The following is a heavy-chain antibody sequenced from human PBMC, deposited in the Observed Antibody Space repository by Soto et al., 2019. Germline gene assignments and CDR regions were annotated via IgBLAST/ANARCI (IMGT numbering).Heavy chain of an antibody. J-gene: IGHJ4*02. V-gene: IGHV3-48*03. CDR1: RFTFSTYE. D-gene: IGHD2-2*01. Sequence: LRLSCAAPRFTFSTYEMNLVRQAPGKGLEWVSYISTSGSTVYYADSVKGRFTISRDNTRNSLYLQMNSLRDEDTALYYCVRYCSTTLCNGVATRTFDYWGQGTLVTVSS. CDR3: VRYCSTTLCNGVATRTFDY. CDR2: ISTSGSTV.